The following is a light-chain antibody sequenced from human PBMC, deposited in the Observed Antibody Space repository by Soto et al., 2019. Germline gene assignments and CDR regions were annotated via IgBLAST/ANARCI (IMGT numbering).Light chain of an antibody. CDR1: SSNIGAGYD. Sequence: QSVLTQPPSVSGAPGQRVTISCTGSSSNIGAGYDVHWYQQLPGTAPKLLIYGNSNRPSGVPDRFSGSKSGTSASLAITGLQAEDEADYSCQSYDSSMSAPGVVFGGGTQLTVL. V-gene: IGLV1-40*01. J-gene: IGLJ2*01. CDR2: GNS. CDR3: QSYDSSMSAPGVV.